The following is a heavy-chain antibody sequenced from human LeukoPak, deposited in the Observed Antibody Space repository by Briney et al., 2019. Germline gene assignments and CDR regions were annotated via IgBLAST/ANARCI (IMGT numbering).Heavy chain of an antibody. CDR2: IYCSGST. CDR1: GGSISSSSCY. D-gene: IGHD3-22*01. V-gene: IGHV4-39*07. CDR3: ASGEYYYDSSGYRYGEYFQH. J-gene: IGHJ1*01. Sequence: SETLSLTCTVSGGSISSSSCYWGWIRQPPGKGLEWIGSIYCSGSTYYNPSLKSRVTISVDTSKNQFSLKLSSVTAADTAVYYCASGEYYYDSSGYRYGEYFQHWGQGTLVTVSS.